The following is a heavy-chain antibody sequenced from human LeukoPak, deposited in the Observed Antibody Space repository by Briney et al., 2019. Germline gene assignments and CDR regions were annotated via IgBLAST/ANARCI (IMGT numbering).Heavy chain of an antibody. CDR3: ARHPRLRTHIVVVVAATQPFDY. D-gene: IGHD2-15*01. CDR2: IIPIFGTA. Sequence: GVSVKVSCKASGGTFSSYAISWVRQAPGQGLEWMGGIIPIFGTANYAQKFQGRVTITADESTSTAYMELSSLRSEDTAVYYCARHPRLRTHIVVVVAATQPFDYWGQGTLVTVSS. J-gene: IGHJ4*02. CDR1: GGTFSSYA. V-gene: IGHV1-69*13.